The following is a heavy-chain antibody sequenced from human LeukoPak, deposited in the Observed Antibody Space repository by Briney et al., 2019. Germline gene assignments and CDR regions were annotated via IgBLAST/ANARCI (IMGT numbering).Heavy chain of an antibody. V-gene: IGHV4-59*08. D-gene: IGHD2-15*01. CDR2: IYYSGST. CDR1: GGSINNYY. CDR3: ARHARADQDIVVVVASNFDY. J-gene: IGHJ4*02. Sequence: SETLSLTCTVSGGSINNYYWSWIRQPPGKGLEWIGYIYYSGSTNYNPSLKSRVTISVDTSKNQFSLKLSSVTAADTAVYYCARHARADQDIVVVVASNFDYWGQGTLVTVSS.